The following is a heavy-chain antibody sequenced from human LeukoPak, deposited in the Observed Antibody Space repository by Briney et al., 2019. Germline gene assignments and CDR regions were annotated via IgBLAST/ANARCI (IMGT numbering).Heavy chain of an antibody. D-gene: IGHD2-15*01. CDR2: ISGSSSYI. V-gene: IGHV3-21*01. CDR3: ARDLAGSRDK. Sequence: GGSLRLSCAVSGFTFSSYSMNWVRQAPGKGLEWVSSISGSSSYIYYADSVNGRFTISRHNAKNSLYLQMNSLRAEDTAVYYCARDLAGSRDKWGQGTLVTVSS. J-gene: IGHJ4*02. CDR1: GFTFSSYS.